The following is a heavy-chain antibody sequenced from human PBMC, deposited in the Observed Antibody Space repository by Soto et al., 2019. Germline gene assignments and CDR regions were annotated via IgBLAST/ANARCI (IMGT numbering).Heavy chain of an antibody. Sequence: SLRLSCAASGFTFSSYAMSRVRQAPGKGLEWVSAISGSGGSTYYADSVKGRFTISRDNSKNTLYLQMNSLRAEDTAVYYCAKYTVAAGTFFDYWGQGTLVTVS. J-gene: IGHJ4*02. D-gene: IGHD6-19*01. CDR1: GFTFSSYA. CDR2: ISGSGGST. CDR3: AKYTVAAGTFFDY. V-gene: IGHV3-23*01.